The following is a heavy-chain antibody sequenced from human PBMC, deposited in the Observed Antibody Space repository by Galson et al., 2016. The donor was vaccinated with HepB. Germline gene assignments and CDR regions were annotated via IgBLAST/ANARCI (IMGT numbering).Heavy chain of an antibody. V-gene: IGHV4-4*02. J-gene: IGHJ4*02. CDR2: IYYNGKT. Sequence: SETLSLTCSVSGGSVSGGDNWWSWVRQSPGKGLDWVGEIYYNGKTNVNPSLASRLTLSIDRSGNQLSLQLTSVTAADTARYFCARTSGRFAARRSYHIDYWGQGTLVTVSS. CDR1: GGSVSGGDNW. CDR3: ARTSGRFAARRSYHIDY. D-gene: IGHD3-16*02.